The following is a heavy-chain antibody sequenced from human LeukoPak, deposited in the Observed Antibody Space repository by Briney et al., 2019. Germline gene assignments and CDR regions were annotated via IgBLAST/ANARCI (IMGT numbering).Heavy chain of an antibody. CDR2: TYYTSKWNN. J-gene: IGHJ5*02. V-gene: IGHV6-1*01. Sequence: SQALSLTCAISGDSVSSNSVSWNWFRQSPSRGLEWLGRTYYTSKWNNDYAESVQRRLAVNPDTSKNQFSLHLNSVTLEDTAVYYCARQASRRFDPWGQGTLVTVSS. CDR3: ARQASRRFDP. CDR1: GDSVSSNSVS.